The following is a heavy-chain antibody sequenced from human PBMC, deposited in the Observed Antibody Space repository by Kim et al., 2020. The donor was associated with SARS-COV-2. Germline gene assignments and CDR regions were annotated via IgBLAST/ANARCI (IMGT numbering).Heavy chain of an antibody. CDR2: ISYDGDNK. D-gene: IGHD1-1*01. Sequence: GGSLRLSCAASGFTFRNYAMHWVCQAPGKGLEWVAAISYDGDNKFYPDSVKGRFTISRDNSKNTLYLQMNSLRAEDTAVYYCARGDSTTLPIDYWGQGT. CDR1: GFTFRNYA. J-gene: IGHJ4*02. CDR3: ARGDSTTLPIDY. V-gene: IGHV3-30-3*01.